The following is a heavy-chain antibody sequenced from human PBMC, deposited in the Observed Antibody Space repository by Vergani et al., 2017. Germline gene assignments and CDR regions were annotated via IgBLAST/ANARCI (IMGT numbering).Heavy chain of an antibody. J-gene: IGHJ6*02. V-gene: IGHV1-69*12. Sequence: QVQLVQSGAEVKKPGSSVKVSCKASGGTFSSYAISWVRQAPGQGLEWMGGIIPIFGTANYAQKFQGRVTITADESTSTAYMELSSLRSEDTAVYYCAGEGGSGGSCYRVRGLYYYGMDVWGQGTTVTVSS. D-gene: IGHD2-15*01. CDR2: IIPIFGTA. CDR1: GGTFSSYA. CDR3: AGEGGSGGSCYRVRGLYYYGMDV.